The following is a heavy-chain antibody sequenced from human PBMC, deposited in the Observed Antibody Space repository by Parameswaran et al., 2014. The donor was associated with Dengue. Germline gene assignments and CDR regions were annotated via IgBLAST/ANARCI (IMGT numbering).Heavy chain of an antibody. J-gene: IGHJ4*02. CDR2: INPSGGST. D-gene: IGHD1-26*01. V-gene: IGHV1-46*03. CDR3: ARGLSCSGSCDLDY. Sequence: WVRQAPGQGLEWMGIINPSGGSTSYAQKFQGRVTMTRDTSTSTVYMELSSLRSKDTAVYYCARGLSCSGSCDLDYWGQGTLVTVSS.